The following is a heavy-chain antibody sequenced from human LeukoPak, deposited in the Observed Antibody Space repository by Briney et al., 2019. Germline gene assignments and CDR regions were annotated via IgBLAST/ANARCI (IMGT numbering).Heavy chain of an antibody. CDR2: IRYDGSNK. D-gene: IGHD3-10*01. CDR1: GFTFSSYG. J-gene: IGHJ4*02. V-gene: IGHV3-30*02. CDR3: AKDQSSPLLWFGELYSAPDY. Sequence: GGSLRLSCAASGFTFSSYGMHWVRQAPGKGLEWVAFIRYDGSNKYYADSVKGRFTISRDNSKNTLYLQMNSLRAEDTAVYYCAKDQSSPLLWFGELYSAPDYWGQGTLVTVSS.